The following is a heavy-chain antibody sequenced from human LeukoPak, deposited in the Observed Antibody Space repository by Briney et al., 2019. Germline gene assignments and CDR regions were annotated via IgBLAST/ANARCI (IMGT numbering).Heavy chain of an antibody. CDR1: GGSISSYY. CDR2: IYYTGST. Sequence: SETLSLTCTVSGGSISSYYWSWIRQPPGKGLEWVAYIYYTGSTNYNPSLKSRVTISVDTSKNQFSLKLSSVTAADTAVYYCASVGDCGSGSWFDPWGQGTLVTVSS. D-gene: IGHD2-21*02. V-gene: IGHV4-59*01. CDR3: ASVGDCGSGSWFDP. J-gene: IGHJ5*02.